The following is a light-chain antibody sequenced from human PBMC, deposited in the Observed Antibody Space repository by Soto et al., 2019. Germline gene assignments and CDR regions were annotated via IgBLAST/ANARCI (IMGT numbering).Light chain of an antibody. CDR2: GAS. V-gene: IGKV1-9*01. J-gene: IGKJ2*01. Sequence: DLQLTQSPSFLSASVGDRVTITCRASQGISSFLAWYQQRPGKAPELLIYGASTLQSGVPSRFSGNGSGTEFTLAISSLQPEDFATYYCQQLSRYPHTFGQGTKLEIK. CDR1: QGISSF. CDR3: QQLSRYPHT.